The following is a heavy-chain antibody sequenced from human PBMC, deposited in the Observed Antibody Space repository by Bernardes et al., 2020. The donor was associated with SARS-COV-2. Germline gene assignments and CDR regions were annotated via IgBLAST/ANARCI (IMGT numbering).Heavy chain of an antibody. CDR3: ARQLWSSGWDDAFDI. CDR2: IYPGDSDT. J-gene: IGHJ3*02. CDR1: GYSFTSYW. V-gene: IGHV5-51*01. D-gene: IGHD6-19*01. Sequence: GESLQISCKGSGYSFTSYWIGWVRKMPGKGLEWMGIIYPGDSDTRYSPSFQGQVTISADKSISTAYLQWSSLKASDTAMYYCARQLWSSGWDDAFDIWGQGTMVTVSS.